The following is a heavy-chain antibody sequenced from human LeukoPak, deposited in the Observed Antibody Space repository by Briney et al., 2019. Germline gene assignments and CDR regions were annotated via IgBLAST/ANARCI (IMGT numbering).Heavy chain of an antibody. CDR2: ISSSGNTI. V-gene: IGHV3-11*04. D-gene: IGHD3-3*01. Sequence: GGSLRLSCAASGFTFSDYYMSWIRQAPGKGLEWVSYISSSGNTIYYADSVKGRFTISRDNAKNSLYLQMNSLRDEGTAVYYCARGPLYYDFWSGYYDYWGQGTLVTVSS. J-gene: IGHJ4*02. CDR3: ARGPLYYDFWSGYYDY. CDR1: GFTFSDYY.